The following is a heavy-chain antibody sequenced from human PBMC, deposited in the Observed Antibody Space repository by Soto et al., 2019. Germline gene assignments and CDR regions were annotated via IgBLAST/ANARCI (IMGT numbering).Heavy chain of an antibody. CDR3: APDYCSGGSCPLP. CDR2: IIPILGIA. V-gene: IGHV1-69*02. D-gene: IGHD2-15*01. J-gene: IGHJ5*02. Sequence: GASVKVSCESSACTFSSYTISWVRQAPGQGLEWMGRIIPILGIANYAQKFQGRVTITADKSTSTAYMELSSLRSEDTAVYYCAPDYCSGGSCPLPWGQGTLVTVSS. CDR1: ACTFSSYT.